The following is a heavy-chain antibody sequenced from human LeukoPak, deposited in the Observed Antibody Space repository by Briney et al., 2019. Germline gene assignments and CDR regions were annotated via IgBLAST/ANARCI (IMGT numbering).Heavy chain of an antibody. J-gene: IGHJ6*02. CDR1: GFSFRSFW. CDR3: ARGNYGMDV. CDR2: INADGSAT. V-gene: IGHV3-74*01. Sequence: GSLRLSCAASGFSFRSFWMYWVRQAPGKGLEWVSRINADGSATSSADAVKGRFTISRDNAKNTLYLQLNSLRAEDTAVYYCARGNYGMDVWGQGTTVIVSS.